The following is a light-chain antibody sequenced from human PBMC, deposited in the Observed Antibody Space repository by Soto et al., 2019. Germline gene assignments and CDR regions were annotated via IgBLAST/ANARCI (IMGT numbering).Light chain of an antibody. J-gene: IGKJ5*01. CDR3: QQYNNWPPIT. CDR2: GAS. CDR1: QSVSSN. Sequence: EIVLTQSPGTLSLSPGERATLSCRASQSVSSNLAWYQQKPGQAPRLLIYGASTRATGIPARFSGSGSGTEFTLTISRLQSEDFVVYYCQQYNNWPPITFGQGTRLEIK. V-gene: IGKV3-15*01.